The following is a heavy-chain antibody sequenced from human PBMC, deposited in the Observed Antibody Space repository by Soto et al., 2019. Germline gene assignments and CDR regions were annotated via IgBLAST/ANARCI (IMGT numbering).Heavy chain of an antibody. CDR2: IYTSGST. CDR3: ARDSLGAGYCSGGSCYHWFDP. V-gene: IGHV4-4*07. D-gene: IGHD2-15*01. CDR1: GGSISSYY. J-gene: IGHJ5*02. Sequence: QVQLQESGPGLVKPSETLSLTCTVSGGSISSYYWSWIRQPAGKGLEWIGRIYTSGSTNYNPSLKSRVTMSVDTSKNQFSLKLSSVTAADTAVYYCARDSLGAGYCSGGSCYHWFDPWGQGTLVTVSS.